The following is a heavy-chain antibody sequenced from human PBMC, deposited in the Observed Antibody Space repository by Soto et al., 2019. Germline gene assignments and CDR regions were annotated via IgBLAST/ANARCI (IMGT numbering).Heavy chain of an antibody. V-gene: IGHV1-46*01. J-gene: IGHJ4*02. CDR2: INPSGGST. D-gene: IGHD6-13*01. CDR3: ARDHGSWYIDY. CDR1: GYTFTSYY. Sequence: ASVKVSCKASGYTFTSYYMHWVRQAPGQGLEWMGIINPSGGSTSYARKFQGRVTMTRDTSTSTVYMELSSLRSEDTAVYYCARDHGSWYIDYWGQRTLVSASS.